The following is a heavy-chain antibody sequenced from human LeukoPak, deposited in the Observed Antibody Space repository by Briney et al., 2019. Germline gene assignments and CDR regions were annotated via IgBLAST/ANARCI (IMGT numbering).Heavy chain of an antibody. CDR2: MNPNSGNT. CDR3: ARDRTGWFDP. J-gene: IGHJ5*02. CDR1: GYTFTGYY. Sequence: ASVKVSCKASGYTFTGYYMHWVRQAPGQGLEWMGWMNPNSGNTGYAQKFQGRVTMTRNTSISTAYMELSSLRSEDTAVYYCARDRTGWFDPWGQGTLVTVSS. V-gene: IGHV1-8*02.